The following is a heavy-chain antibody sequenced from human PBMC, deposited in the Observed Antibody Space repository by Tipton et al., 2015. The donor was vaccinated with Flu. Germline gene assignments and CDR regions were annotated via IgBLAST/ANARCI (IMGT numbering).Heavy chain of an antibody. CDR2: ISNDGKTE. J-gene: IGHJ6*02. V-gene: IGHV3-30*04. CDR3: ARAPLWLGYSMDV. CDR1: GFTSSLYS. D-gene: IGHD3-10*01. Sequence: QLVQSGGGVVRPGRSLRLSCAASGFTSSLYSLHWVRQAPGKGLEWVAHISNDGKTEDYADSVKGRFTISRDNSKNTLYLRMNSLRSDDTAVYYCARAPLWLGYSMDVWGQGTAVTVSS.